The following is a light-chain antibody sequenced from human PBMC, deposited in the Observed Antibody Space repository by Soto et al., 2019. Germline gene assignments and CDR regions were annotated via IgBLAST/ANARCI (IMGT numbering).Light chain of an antibody. J-gene: IGKJ5*01. Sequence: EIVMTQSPATLSVSPGERGTLSCRASQSVSSNLAWYQQKPGQAPRLFIYGASTRATGIPARFSGSGFGTEFTLTISSLQSEDFAVYYCQQYNNWPITFGPGTRLEI. CDR3: QQYNNWPIT. CDR1: QSVSSN. CDR2: GAS. V-gene: IGKV3-15*01.